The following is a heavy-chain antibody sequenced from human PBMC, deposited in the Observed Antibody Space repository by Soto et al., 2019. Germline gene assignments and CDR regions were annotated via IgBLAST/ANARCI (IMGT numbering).Heavy chain of an antibody. Sequence: PGGSLRLSCAASGFTFSSYAMSWVRQAPGKGLEWVSVISGSGVNTYYADSVKGRFTISRDSSKNTLYLQMNSLRAEDTAVYYCARDDAYYDFWSGYFLAFDIWGQGTMVTVSS. CDR3: ARDDAYYDFWSGYFLAFDI. CDR2: ISGSGVNT. CDR1: GFTFSSYA. J-gene: IGHJ3*02. D-gene: IGHD3-3*01. V-gene: IGHV3-23*01.